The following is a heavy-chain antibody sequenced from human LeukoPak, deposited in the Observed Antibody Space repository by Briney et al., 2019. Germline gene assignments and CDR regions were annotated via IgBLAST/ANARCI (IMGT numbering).Heavy chain of an antibody. CDR2: IYSRST. J-gene: IGHJ4*02. Sequence: SETLSLTCTVSGGPISTFSWSWLRQSPGKGPEWIGSIYSRSTNFNPSFKSRVAISVDTSKNQFSLSLNSLTTADTAVYYCARDTTVASGIQYWGQGTLVTVSS. CDR3: ARDTTVASGIQY. CDR1: GGPISTFS. D-gene: IGHD5-18*01. V-gene: IGHV4-59*01.